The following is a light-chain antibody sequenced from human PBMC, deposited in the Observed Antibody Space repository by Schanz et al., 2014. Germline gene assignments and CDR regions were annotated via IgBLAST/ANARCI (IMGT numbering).Light chain of an antibody. Sequence: DIRMTQSPSSVSASVGDRVTITCRASQGISSFLAWYQHKPGRAPKLLIYAASTLQTGVPSRFSGSGSGTDFTLTISSLQPEDFATYYCHQVNYYPRTFGQGTKVEIK. V-gene: IGKV1-9*01. J-gene: IGKJ1*01. CDR2: AAS. CDR3: HQVNYYPRT. CDR1: QGISSF.